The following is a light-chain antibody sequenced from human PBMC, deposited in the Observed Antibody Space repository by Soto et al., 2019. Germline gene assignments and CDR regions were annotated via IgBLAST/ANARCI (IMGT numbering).Light chain of an antibody. CDR3: NSYAGSNNWV. CDR2: EVS. Sequence: QSVLTQPPSASGFPGQSVTISCTGTSSDVGGYNYVSWYQQHPGKAPKLMIYEVSKRPSGVPDRFSGSKSGNTASLTVSGLQAEDEADYYCNSYAGSNNWVFGGGTKVTVL. J-gene: IGLJ3*02. CDR1: SSDVGGYNY. V-gene: IGLV2-8*01.